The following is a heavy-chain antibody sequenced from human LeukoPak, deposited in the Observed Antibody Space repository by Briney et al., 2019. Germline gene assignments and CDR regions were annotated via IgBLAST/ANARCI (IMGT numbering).Heavy chain of an antibody. D-gene: IGHD3-22*01. V-gene: IGHV3-7*01. CDR2: IKQDGSEK. Sequence: PGGSLRLSCAASGFTFSSYWMSWARQAPGKGLEWVANIKQDGSEKYYVVSVKGRFTISRDNSKNTLYLQMNSLRAEDTAVYYCARVTVNPYDSSGHFDYWGQGTLVTVSS. J-gene: IGHJ4*02. CDR3: ARVTVNPYDSSGHFDY. CDR1: GFTFSSYW.